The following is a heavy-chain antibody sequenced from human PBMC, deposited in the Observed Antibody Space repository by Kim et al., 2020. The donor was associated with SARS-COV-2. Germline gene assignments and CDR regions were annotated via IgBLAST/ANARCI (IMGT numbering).Heavy chain of an antibody. D-gene: IGHD2-2*01. CDR2: INPSGGST. CDR1: GYTFTSYY. CDR3: ARDREKDRIVVVPAAISDY. Sequence: ASVKVSCKASGYTFTSYYMHWVRQAPGQGLEWMGIINPSGGSTSYAQKFQGRVTMTRDTSTSTVYMELSSLRSEDTAVYYCARDREKDRIVVVPAAISDYWGQGTLVTVSS. J-gene: IGHJ4*02. V-gene: IGHV1-46*01.